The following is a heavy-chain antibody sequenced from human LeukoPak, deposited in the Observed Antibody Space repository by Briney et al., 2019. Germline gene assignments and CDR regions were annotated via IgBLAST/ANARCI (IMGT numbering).Heavy chain of an antibody. CDR3: AKVYSGYDLASLDY. CDR2: ISGSGGSA. D-gene: IGHD5-12*01. V-gene: IGHV3-23*01. CDR1: GFTFSSYA. J-gene: IGHJ4*02. Sequence: GGSLRLSCAASGFTFSSYAVSWVRQAPGKGLEWDSAISGSGGSAYYADSVKGRFTISRDNSKNTLYLQMNSLRAEDTAVYYCAKVYSGYDLASLDYWGQGTLVTVSS.